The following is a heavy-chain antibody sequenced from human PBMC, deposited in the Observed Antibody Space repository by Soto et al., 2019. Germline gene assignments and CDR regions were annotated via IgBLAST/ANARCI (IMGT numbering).Heavy chain of an antibody. J-gene: IGHJ6*02. CDR3: VRGRTGAAYYGLDV. CDR2: TSGDGGKE. Sequence: GGSLRLSCAASGFTVSSHGMHWVRQAPGKGLDWVTLTSGDGGKEFYADSVKGRFTISRDNSKNTLYLQMNSLGAEDTAVYYCVRGRTGAAYYGLDVWGQGTTVTVSS. CDR1: GFTVSSHG. D-gene: IGHD3-16*01. V-gene: IGHV3-30*12.